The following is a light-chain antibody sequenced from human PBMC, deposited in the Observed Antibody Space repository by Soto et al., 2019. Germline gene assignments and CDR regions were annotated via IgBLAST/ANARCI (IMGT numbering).Light chain of an antibody. CDR3: KQSYSTPIT. CDR2: AAY. Sequence: IQMTQSPSSLSASVGDRVTITCRASQSFSSYLNWYQQKPGKAPKLLIYAAYSLQSGVQSRFSGSGSGTDFTLTIRSLQPEDFATYYCKQSYSTPITFGQGTRLDIK. CDR1: QSFSSY. V-gene: IGKV1-39*01. J-gene: IGKJ5*01.